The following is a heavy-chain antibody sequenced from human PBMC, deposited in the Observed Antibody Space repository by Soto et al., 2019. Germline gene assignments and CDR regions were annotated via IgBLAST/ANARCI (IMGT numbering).Heavy chain of an antibody. CDR1: GGFTSTNNW. Sequence: ASETLSLTCAVSGGFTSTNNWWSWVRQPPGKGLEWIGDAYHSGSTKYNPSLKSRVSISVDKSKNQISLKLTSATAADTAVYYCARNPPSSYYGGSGTFDYWGQGTLVTVSS. CDR3: ARNPPSSYYGGSGTFDY. CDR2: AYHSGST. V-gene: IGHV4-4*02. D-gene: IGHD3-10*01. J-gene: IGHJ4*02.